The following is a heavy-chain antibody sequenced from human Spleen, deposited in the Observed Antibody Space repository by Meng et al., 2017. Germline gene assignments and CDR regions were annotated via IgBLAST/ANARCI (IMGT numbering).Heavy chain of an antibody. CDR3: TTDLPFTEGGVITT. CDR1: GFTFDDYT. J-gene: IGHJ5*02. CDR2: ISWDGGST. D-gene: IGHD3-16*02. V-gene: IGHV3-43*01. Sequence: GESLKISCAASGFTFDDYTMHWVRQAPGKGLEWVSLISWDGGSTYYADSVKGRFTISRDNSKNTLYLQMNSLKTEDTAVYYCTTDLPFTEGGVITTWGQGTLVTVYS.